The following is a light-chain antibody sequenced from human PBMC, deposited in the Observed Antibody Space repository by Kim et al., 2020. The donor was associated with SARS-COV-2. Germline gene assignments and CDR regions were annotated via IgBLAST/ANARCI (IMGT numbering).Light chain of an antibody. V-gene: IGLV3-19*01. CDR1: ILRSYY. CDR3: NSRDSNDNVV. J-gene: IGLJ2*01. CDR2: GKN. Sequence: SSELTQDPAVSVALGQTVRITCQGDILRSYYATWYQQKPGQAPILVIYGKNHRPSGIPDRFSGSTSGNTASLTITGTQADDEADFYCNSRDSNDNVVFGG.